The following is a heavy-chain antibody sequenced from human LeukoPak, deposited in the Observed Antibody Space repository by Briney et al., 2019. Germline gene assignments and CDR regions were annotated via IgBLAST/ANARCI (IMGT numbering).Heavy chain of an antibody. CDR3: ARDPVRTIFGVATYYFDY. CDR1: GGTFSSYA. D-gene: IGHD3-3*01. CDR2: IIPIFGTA. J-gene: IGHJ4*02. Sequence: SVKVSCKASGGTFSSYAISWVRQAPGQGLEWMGGIIPIFGTANYAQKFQGRVTITADESTSTAYMELSSLRSEDTPVYYCARDPVRTIFGVATYYFDYWGQGTLVTVSS. V-gene: IGHV1-69*13.